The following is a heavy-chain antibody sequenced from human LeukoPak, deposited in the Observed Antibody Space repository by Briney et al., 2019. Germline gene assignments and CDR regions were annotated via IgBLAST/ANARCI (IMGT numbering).Heavy chain of an antibody. Sequence: SETLSLTCAVSGDSFSSHYWTWIRQSPGTGLEWIGYISHIGRTNYNPSLKSRVTISIDTSKNQFSLKLRSVTAADTAVYYCASADYDMAFDIWGQGTMVTVSS. J-gene: IGHJ3*02. CDR3: ASADYDMAFDI. D-gene: IGHD3-9*01. CDR2: ISHIGRT. V-gene: IGHV4-59*11. CDR1: GDSFSSHY.